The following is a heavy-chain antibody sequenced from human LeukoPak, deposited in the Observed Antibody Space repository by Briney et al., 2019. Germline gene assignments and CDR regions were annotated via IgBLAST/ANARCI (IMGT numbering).Heavy chain of an antibody. D-gene: IGHD3-3*01. CDR2: ISSSSSYI. J-gene: IGHJ4*02. V-gene: IGHV3-21*01. Sequence: GGSLRLSCAASGFTFSSYSMNWVHQAPGKGLEWVSSISSSSSYIYYADSVKGRFTISRDNAKNSLYLQMNSLRAEDTAVYYCARDGYYDFWSGYYPNDFDYWGQGTLVTVSS. CDR3: ARDGYYDFWSGYYPNDFDY. CDR1: GFTFSSYS.